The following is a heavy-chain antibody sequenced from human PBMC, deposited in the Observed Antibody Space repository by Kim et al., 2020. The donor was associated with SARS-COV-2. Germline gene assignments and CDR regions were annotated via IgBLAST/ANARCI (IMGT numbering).Heavy chain of an antibody. CDR1: GGSISSYY. CDR3: ARVGALTRSFDY. V-gene: IGHV4-59*01. J-gene: IGHJ4*02. Sequence: SETLSLTCTVSGGSISSYYWSWIRQSPGKGLEWIGYIYYSGTTYYNPSLKSRVTISVDTSENQFSLKLNSVTAADTAVYYCARVGALTRSFDYWGQGTLVTVSS. D-gene: IGHD1-26*01. CDR2: IYYSGTT.